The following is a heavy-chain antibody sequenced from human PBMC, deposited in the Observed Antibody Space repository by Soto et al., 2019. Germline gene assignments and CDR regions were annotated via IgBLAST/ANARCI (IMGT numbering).Heavy chain of an antibody. Sequence: SETLSLTCAVYGGSFSGYYWSWIRQPPGKGLEWIGEINHSGSTNYNPSLKSRVTISVDTSKNQFSLRLSSVTAADTAVYYCARGLSYGTTLDYWGQGTLVTVAS. J-gene: IGHJ4*02. V-gene: IGHV4-34*01. CDR2: INHSGST. D-gene: IGHD5-18*01. CDR1: GGSFSGYY. CDR3: ARGLSYGTTLDY.